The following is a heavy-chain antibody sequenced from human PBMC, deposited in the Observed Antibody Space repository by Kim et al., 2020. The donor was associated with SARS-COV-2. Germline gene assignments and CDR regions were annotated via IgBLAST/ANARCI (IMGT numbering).Heavy chain of an antibody. CDR2: IYSGGST. CDR1: GFTVSSNY. V-gene: IGHV3-53*04. J-gene: IGHJ3*02. Sequence: GGSLRLSCAASGFTVSSNYMSWVRQAPGKGLEWVSVIYSGGSTYYADSVKGRFTISRHNSKNTLYLQMNSLRAEDTAVYYCAREEYGDDLGAFDIWGQGTMVTVSS. D-gene: IGHD4-17*01. CDR3: AREEYGDDLGAFDI.